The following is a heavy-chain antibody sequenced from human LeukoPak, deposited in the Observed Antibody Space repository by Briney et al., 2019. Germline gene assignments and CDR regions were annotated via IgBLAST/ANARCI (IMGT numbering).Heavy chain of an antibody. V-gene: IGHV4-61*02. D-gene: IGHD4-17*01. CDR2: IYTSGST. CDR3: ARSNYGAFDS. J-gene: IGHJ5*01. Sequence: SETLSLTCTVSGGSISSGSYYWSWIRQPAGKGLEWIGRIYTSGSTNYNPSLKSRVIISLDKSKNQFSLNLSSVTAADTAVYYCARSNYGAFDSWGQGTLVTVSS. CDR1: GGSISSGSYY.